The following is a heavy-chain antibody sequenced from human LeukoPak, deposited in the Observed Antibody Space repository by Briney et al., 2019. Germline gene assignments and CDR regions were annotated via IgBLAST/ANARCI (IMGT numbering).Heavy chain of an antibody. CDR3: TTADDFWSGYSVDY. V-gene: IGHV3-15*01. J-gene: IGHJ4*02. D-gene: IGHD3-3*01. Sequence: PGGSLRLSCAASGFTLSNAWMSWVRQAPGKGLEWVGRIKSGGTTDFAAPVKGRFTISRDDSQNTVYLQMNSLKTEDTAVYYCTTADDFWSGYSVDYRGQGTLVTVSS. CDR2: IKSGGTT. CDR1: GFTLSNAW.